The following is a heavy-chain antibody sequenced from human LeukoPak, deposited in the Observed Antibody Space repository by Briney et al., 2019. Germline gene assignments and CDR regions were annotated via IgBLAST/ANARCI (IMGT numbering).Heavy chain of an antibody. Sequence: SETLSLTCTVSGGSISSDYWSWIRQPPGKGLEWIGYIYYSGKTNYNPSLMSRVTMPVDTSKNQFSLKLASATAADSAVYYCARGRWSWDLVYPYYYDYWGQGTLVTVSS. CDR3: ARGRWSWDLVYPYYYDY. V-gene: IGHV4-59*01. D-gene: IGHD1-14*01. CDR1: GGSISSDY. J-gene: IGHJ4*02. CDR2: IYYSGKT.